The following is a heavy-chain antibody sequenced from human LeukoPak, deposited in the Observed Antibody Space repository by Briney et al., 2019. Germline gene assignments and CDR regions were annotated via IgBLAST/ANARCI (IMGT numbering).Heavy chain of an antibody. J-gene: IGHJ4*02. CDR1: GGSISSGGYS. Sequence: SETLSLTCAVSGGSISSGGYSWSWIRQPPGLGLEWFGYIYHSWSTYSNPSLKNRVTISVDRSKHQFSLKLSSVTAADTAVYYCPRSPSNYDFWSSPFDYWGQGTLVTVSS. CDR3: PRSPSNYDFWSSPFDY. V-gene: IGHV4-30-2*01. D-gene: IGHD3-3*01. CDR2: IYHSWST.